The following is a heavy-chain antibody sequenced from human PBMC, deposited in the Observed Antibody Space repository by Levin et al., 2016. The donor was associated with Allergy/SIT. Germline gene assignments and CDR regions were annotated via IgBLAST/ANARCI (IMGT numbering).Heavy chain of an antibody. J-gene: IGHJ3*01. D-gene: IGHD1-26*01. V-gene: IGHV3-30*01. Sequence: SVKGRITISRDNSKNTVYVHMNSLRADDTAVYYCARDSAGGIEAARSEAFDVWGQGTMVTVSS. CDR3: ARDSAGGIEAARSEAFDV.